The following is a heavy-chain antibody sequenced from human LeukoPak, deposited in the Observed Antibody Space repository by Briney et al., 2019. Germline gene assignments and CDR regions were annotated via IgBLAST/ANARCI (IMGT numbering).Heavy chain of an antibody. Sequence: SETLSLTCTVYGGSFSGYYWSWIRQPPGKGLEWIGEINHSGSTNYNPSLKSRVTISVDTSKNQFSLKLSSVTAADTAVYYCARGRGQYYYGSGSTPFDYWGQGTQVTVSS. CDR3: ARGRGQYYYGSGSTPFDY. CDR2: INHSGST. D-gene: IGHD3-10*01. V-gene: IGHV4-34*01. CDR1: GGSFSGYY. J-gene: IGHJ4*02.